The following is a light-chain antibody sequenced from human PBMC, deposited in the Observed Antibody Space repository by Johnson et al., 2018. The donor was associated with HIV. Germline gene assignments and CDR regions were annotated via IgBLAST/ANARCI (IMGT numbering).Light chain of an antibody. V-gene: IGLV1-51*02. CDR2: ENN. CDR3: GIWHSSLSAGGV. J-gene: IGLJ1*01. CDR1: SSNFGNNY. Sequence: QSVLTQSPSVSAAPGQKVTISCSGSSSNFGNNYVSWYQQLPGTAPKLFIYENNKRPSGIPDRFSGSKSATSATLGITGLQPGDEADYYCGIWHSSLSAGGVFGTGTKVTVL.